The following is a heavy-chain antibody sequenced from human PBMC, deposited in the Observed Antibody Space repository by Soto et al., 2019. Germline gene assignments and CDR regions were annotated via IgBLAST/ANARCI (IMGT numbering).Heavy chain of an antibody. CDR2: ISASNGNT. CDR1: GYTFTSYG. CDR3: AREGYGSGWWSVFDP. V-gene: IGHV1-18*04. Sequence: QVQLVQSGAEVKKPGASVRVSCKASGYTFTSYGISWVRQAPGQGLEWMGWISASNGNTNYAQKLQGRVTMTTDTSTSTADLEQRSLIADDTAVYYCAREGYGSGWWSVFDPWGQGTLVTVSS. D-gene: IGHD3-10*01. J-gene: IGHJ5*02.